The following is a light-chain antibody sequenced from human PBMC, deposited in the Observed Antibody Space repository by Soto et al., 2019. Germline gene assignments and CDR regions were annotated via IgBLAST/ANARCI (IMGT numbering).Light chain of an antibody. CDR2: NSN. J-gene: IGLJ2*01. CDR1: RSNIGDNT. V-gene: IGLV1-44*01. Sequence: QSVLTQPPSASGTPGQRVTISCSGSRSNIGDNTVNWYQQLPGTAPKLLIYNSNQRPSGVPDRFSGSKSGTSASLAISGLQSEDEADYYCVAWDDSLNGPAFGGGTKLTVL. CDR3: VAWDDSLNGPA.